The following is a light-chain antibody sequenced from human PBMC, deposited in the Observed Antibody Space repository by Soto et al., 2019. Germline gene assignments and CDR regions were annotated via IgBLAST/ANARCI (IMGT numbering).Light chain of an antibody. CDR3: QQYNYYRT. V-gene: IGKV1-5*01. CDR2: DAS. J-gene: IGKJ1*01. Sequence: DIQMTQSPSTLSASVGDRVTITCRASQSISSWLAWFQQKPGKAPKLLIYDASTLESGVPSRFSCSGSGTEFTLTISSLQRDDFATYYCQQYNYYRTFGQGTKVDIK. CDR1: QSISSW.